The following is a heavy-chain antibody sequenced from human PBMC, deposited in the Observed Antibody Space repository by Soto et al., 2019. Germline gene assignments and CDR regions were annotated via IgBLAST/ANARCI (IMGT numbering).Heavy chain of an antibody. D-gene: IGHD3-22*01. V-gene: IGHV3-48*01. Sequence: GGSLRLSCVASGFTFSSYAMSWVRQAPGKGLEWVSYISDSSSTIHYADSVKGRFTISRDNAKNSLYLQMNSLRAEDTAVYYCARDDYPYYDDSSGYHFDYWGQGALVTVSS. CDR2: ISDSSSTI. J-gene: IGHJ4*02. CDR1: GFTFSSYA. CDR3: ARDDYPYYDDSSGYHFDY.